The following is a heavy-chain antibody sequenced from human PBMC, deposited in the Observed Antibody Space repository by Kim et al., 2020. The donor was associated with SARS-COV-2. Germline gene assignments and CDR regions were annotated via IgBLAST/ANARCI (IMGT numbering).Heavy chain of an antibody. D-gene: IGHD5-18*01. V-gene: IGHV5-10-1*01. CDR3: ARLLDTSRV. J-gene: IGHJ6*02. CDR2: SYT. Sequence: SYTNYSPSFQGHVTISADKSISTAYLQWSSLKASDTAMYYCARLLDTSRVWGQGTTVTVSS.